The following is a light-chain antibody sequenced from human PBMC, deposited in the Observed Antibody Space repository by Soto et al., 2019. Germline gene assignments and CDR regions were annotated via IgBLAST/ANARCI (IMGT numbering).Light chain of an antibody. Sequence: QSVLTQPPSVSGAPGQRVTFSCTRTSSNIGAGYDVHWYQHLPGAVPKLLIYGNTNRPSGVPDRFSASKSGTSAFLAITGLQSEDEADYYCQSFDIRVHVIFGGGTKVTVL. V-gene: IGLV1-40*01. CDR3: QSFDIRVHVI. CDR1: SSNIGAGYD. CDR2: GNT. J-gene: IGLJ2*01.